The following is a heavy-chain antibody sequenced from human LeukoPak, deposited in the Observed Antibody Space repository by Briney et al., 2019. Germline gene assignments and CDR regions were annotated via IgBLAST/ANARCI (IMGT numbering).Heavy chain of an antibody. CDR2: INHSGST. Sequence: SETLSLTCAVYGGSFSGYHWSWIRQPPGKGLEWIGEINHSGSTNYNPSLKSRVTISVDTSKNQFSLKLSSVTAADTAVYYCARGPRGSSSWYGYWGQGTLVTVSS. J-gene: IGHJ4*02. CDR1: GGSFSGYH. CDR3: ARGPRGSSSWYGY. D-gene: IGHD6-13*01. V-gene: IGHV4-34*01.